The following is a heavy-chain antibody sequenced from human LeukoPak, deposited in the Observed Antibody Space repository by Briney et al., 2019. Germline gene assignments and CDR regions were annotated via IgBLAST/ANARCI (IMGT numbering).Heavy chain of an antibody. CDR2: INPSGGST. V-gene: IGHV1-46*01. CDR1: GYTFTSYY. CDR3: ARGDYCSSTSCSTAPGAFDI. J-gene: IGHJ3*02. D-gene: IGHD2-2*01. Sequence: ASVKVSCKASGYTFTSYYMHWVRQAPGQGLEWMGIINPSGGSTSYAQKFQGRVTMTRDMSTSTVYMELSSLRSEDTAVYYCARGDYCSSTSCSTAPGAFDIWGQGTMVTVSS.